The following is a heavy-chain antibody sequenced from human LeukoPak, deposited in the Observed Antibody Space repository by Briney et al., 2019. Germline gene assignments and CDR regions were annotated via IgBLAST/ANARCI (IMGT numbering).Heavy chain of an antibody. V-gene: IGHV3-48*01. D-gene: IGHD5-24*01. J-gene: IGHJ4*02. Sequence: GGSLRLSCAASGFTFSSYSMNWVRQAPGKGLEWVSYISSSSSTIYYADSVKGRFTTSRDNAKNSVFLQMSSLRPDDTAVYYCAKGEYHQDGIGENRFDNWGQGALVTVSS. CDR2: ISSSSSTI. CDR3: AKGEYHQDGIGENRFDN. CDR1: GFTFSSYS.